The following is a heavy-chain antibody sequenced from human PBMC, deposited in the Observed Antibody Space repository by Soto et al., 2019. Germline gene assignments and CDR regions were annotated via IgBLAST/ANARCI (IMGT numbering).Heavy chain of an antibody. CDR3: ARGGNYYYGMDV. J-gene: IGHJ6*02. Sequence: LSVTCAVYGGSFSGYYWSWIRQPPGKGLEWIGEINHSGSTNYNPSLKSRVTISVDTSKNQFSLKLSSVTAADTAVYYCARGGNYYYGMDVWGQGTTVTVSS. D-gene: IGHD3-10*01. CDR2: INHSGST. V-gene: IGHV4-34*01. CDR1: GGSFSGYY.